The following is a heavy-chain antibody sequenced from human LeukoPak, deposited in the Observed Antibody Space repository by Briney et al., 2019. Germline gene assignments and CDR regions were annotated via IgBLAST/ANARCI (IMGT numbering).Heavy chain of an antibody. V-gene: IGHV4-38-2*01. CDR1: GYSISSGYY. J-gene: IGHJ4*02. CDR2: IYHSGST. CDR3: ARSPSFFDSSGDHGAYYFDY. D-gene: IGHD3-22*01. Sequence: SETLSLTCAVSGYSISSGYYCGWIRPPPGKGLECIGSIYHSGSTYNNPSLKSRVTISVDTSKDQFSLKLSSVTAADTAVYYCARSPSFFDSSGDHGAYYFDYWGQGTLVGVSS.